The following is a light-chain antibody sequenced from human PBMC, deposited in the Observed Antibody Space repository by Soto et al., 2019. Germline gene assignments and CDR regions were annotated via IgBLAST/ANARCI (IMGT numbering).Light chain of an antibody. CDR1: QSVRSDY. V-gene: IGKV3-20*01. CDR2: GAS. J-gene: IGKJ1*01. Sequence: EIVLTQSPGTLSLSPGERATLSCRASQSVRSDYLAWYQQKPGQPTRLHIYGASTRATGIPDRFTGSGSGTDFTLTISRLEPEDFAVYYCQHYGSSPRTFGQGTKVEIK. CDR3: QHYGSSPRT.